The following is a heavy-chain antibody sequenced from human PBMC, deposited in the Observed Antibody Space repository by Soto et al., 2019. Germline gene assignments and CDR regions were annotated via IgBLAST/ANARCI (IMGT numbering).Heavy chain of an antibody. V-gene: IGHV3-48*02. D-gene: IGHD2-21*02. CDR2: INYDSSST. J-gene: IGHJ1*01. Sequence: EVQLVESGGGLVQPGGSLRLSCAASGFTFSDYDMNWVRQAPGKGLEWISYINYDSSSTYYADSVKGRFTISRDNGENSLSLQMNSRRDEDTAVYYCARGKFCGGDCYRGEYFQHWGQGTLVTVSS. CDR3: ARGKFCGGDCYRGEYFQH. CDR1: GFTFSDYD.